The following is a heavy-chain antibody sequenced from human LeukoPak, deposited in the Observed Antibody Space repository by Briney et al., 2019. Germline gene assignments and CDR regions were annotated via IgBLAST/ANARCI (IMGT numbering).Heavy chain of an antibody. CDR1: GYTFTSYA. V-gene: IGHV1-3*01. Sequence: GASVKVSCKASGYTFTSYAMHWVRQAPGQRLEWMGWINAGNGNTKYSQKFQGRVTITRDASASTAYMELSSLRSEDTAVYYCARLGIAVAGTYAHWGQGTLVTVSS. J-gene: IGHJ4*02. CDR3: ARLGIAVAGTYAH. D-gene: IGHD6-19*01. CDR2: INAGNGNT.